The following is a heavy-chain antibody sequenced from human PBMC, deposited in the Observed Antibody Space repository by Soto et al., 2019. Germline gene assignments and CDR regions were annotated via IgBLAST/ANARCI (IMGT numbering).Heavy chain of an antibody. D-gene: IGHD1-1*01. CDR3: ARMATYGTLNWFDP. V-gene: IGHV1-8*01. Sequence: AASVQVSCKGSGYNFNSHSINWLRQAPGQGLEWMGWMNPNSANTGYAQKFQGRVSMTRDMSISTAYMELSRLRPEDTAIYYCARMATYGTLNWFDPWGQGALVTLSS. CDR1: GYNFNSHS. J-gene: IGHJ5*02. CDR2: MNPNSANT.